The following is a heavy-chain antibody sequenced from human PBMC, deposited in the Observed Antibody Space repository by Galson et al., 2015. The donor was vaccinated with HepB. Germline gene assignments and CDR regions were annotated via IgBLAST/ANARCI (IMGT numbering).Heavy chain of an antibody. J-gene: IGHJ6*02. D-gene: IGHD3-16*02. Sequence: SVKVSCKASGGTFSSYAISWVRQAPGQGLEWMGGIIPIFGTANYAQKFQGRVTITADESTSTAYMELSSLRSEDTAVYYCARDGPEEGGYDYVWGSYRYGGYGMDVWGQGTTVTVSS. CDR3: ARDGPEEGGYDYVWGSYRYGGYGMDV. V-gene: IGHV1-69*13. CDR2: IIPIFGTA. CDR1: GGTFSSYA.